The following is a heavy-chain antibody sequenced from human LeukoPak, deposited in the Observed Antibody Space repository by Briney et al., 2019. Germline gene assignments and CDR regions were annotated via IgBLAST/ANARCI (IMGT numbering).Heavy chain of an antibody. J-gene: IGHJ3*02. CDR1: GGSLSGYY. CDR2: VNHRGST. Sequence: SETLPLTCAVYGGSLSGYYWSWFRQPPGKGLEWIGEVNHRGSTNYNPSLKSRVTISVDTSKNQLSLKLSSVTAADTAVYYCAREIIVARGAFDIWGQGTMVTVSS. CDR3: AREIIVARGAFDI. D-gene: IGHD5-12*01. V-gene: IGHV4-34*01.